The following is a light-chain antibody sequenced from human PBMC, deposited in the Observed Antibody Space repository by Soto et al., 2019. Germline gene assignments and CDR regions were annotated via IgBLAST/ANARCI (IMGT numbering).Light chain of an antibody. CDR1: QSLSTY. V-gene: IGKV3-11*01. CDR3: QQRSNWRPIT. Sequence: EIVLTQSPATLSLSPGERATLSCRASQSLSTYLAWYQQKPGQAPRLLIYDASNRATGIPARFSGSGFGTDFTLTISTLEPEDFAVYYCQQRSNWRPITFGQGTRLEIK. CDR2: DAS. J-gene: IGKJ5*01.